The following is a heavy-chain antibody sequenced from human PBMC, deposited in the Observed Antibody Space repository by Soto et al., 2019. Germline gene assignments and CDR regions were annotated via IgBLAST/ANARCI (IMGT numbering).Heavy chain of an antibody. V-gene: IGHV3-30-3*01. D-gene: IGHD1-1*01. CDR2: ISSDGSDK. CDR3: ARDGTRSIGYYYYGLDV. J-gene: IGHJ6*02. Sequence: GGSLRLSCAASGFTFRNYGIHWVRQAPGKGLEWVALISSDGSDKYYADSVRGRFTISRDNSKNTNSLQMNSLRGEDTAVYFCARDGTRSIGYYYYGLDVWGPGTTVTVSS. CDR1: GFTFRNYG.